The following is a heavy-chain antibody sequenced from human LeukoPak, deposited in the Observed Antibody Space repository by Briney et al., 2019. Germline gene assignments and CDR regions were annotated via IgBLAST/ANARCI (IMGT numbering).Heavy chain of an antibody. CDR2: VYYSGST. CDR3: ARDRRKGFAGFDP. D-gene: IGHD3-10*01. Sequence: SETLSLTCTVSGGSISSYYWSWIRLPPGKGLEWIGYVYYSGSTNYNPSLKSRVTISVDTSKNQFSLKLSSVIAADTAVYYCARDRRKGFAGFDPWGQGTLVTVSS. J-gene: IGHJ5*02. CDR1: GGSISSYY. V-gene: IGHV4-59*01.